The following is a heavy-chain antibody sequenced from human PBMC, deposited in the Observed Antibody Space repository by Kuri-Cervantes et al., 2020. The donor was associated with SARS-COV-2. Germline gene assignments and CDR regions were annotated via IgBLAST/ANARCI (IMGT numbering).Heavy chain of an antibody. V-gene: IGHV3-21*01. D-gene: IGHD3-10*01. Sequence: GESLKISCAASGFTFSSYSMNWVRQAPGKGLEWVSSISSSSSYIYYADSVKGRFTISRDNAKNSLYLQMNSLRAEDTAVYYCAKEASSGEVDYWGQGTLVTVSS. CDR1: GFTFSSYS. CDR2: ISSSSSYI. J-gene: IGHJ4*02. CDR3: AKEASSGEVDY.